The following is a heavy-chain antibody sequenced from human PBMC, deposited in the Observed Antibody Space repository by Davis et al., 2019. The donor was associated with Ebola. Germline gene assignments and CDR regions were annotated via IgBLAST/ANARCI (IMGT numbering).Heavy chain of an antibody. Sequence: GGSLRLSCAASGFTFSSYAMNWVRRAPGKGLEWVSGIGCSGDSTHYADSVKGRFTISRDNSKNTLFLQMNSLRADDTAVYYCAKDEIMLDAFDMWGQGTMVTVSS. V-gene: IGHV3-23*01. D-gene: IGHD2-8*01. J-gene: IGHJ3*02. CDR1: GFTFSSYA. CDR3: AKDEIMLDAFDM. CDR2: IGCSGDST.